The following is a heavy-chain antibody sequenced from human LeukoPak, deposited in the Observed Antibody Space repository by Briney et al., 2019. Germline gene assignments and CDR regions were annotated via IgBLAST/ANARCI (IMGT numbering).Heavy chain of an antibody. Sequence: SVKVSCKASGFTFSSSAIQWVRQVRGRRLEWIGWIVVGSGNTNYAQKFQDRVTITKDMSTMTAYMELSSLRSEDTALYYCAAVFFSSTVPYFDHWAQGTLVTVSS. CDR3: AAVFFSSTVPYFDH. V-gene: IGHV1-58*02. CDR1: GFTFSSSA. CDR2: IVVGSGNT. D-gene: IGHD2-2*01. J-gene: IGHJ4*02.